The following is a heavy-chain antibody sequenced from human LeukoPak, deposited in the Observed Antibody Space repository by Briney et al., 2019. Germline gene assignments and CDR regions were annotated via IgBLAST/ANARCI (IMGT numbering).Heavy chain of an antibody. CDR1: GFTFSSYA. CDR3: ARAPGEYSYGANDAFDI. J-gene: IGHJ3*02. V-gene: IGHV3-30*04. Sequence: PGRSLRLSCAASGFTFSSYAMHWVRQAPGKGLEWVAVISYDGSNKYYADSVKGRFTISRDNSKNTLYLQMNSLRAEDTAVYYCARAPGEYSYGANDAFDIWGRGTMVTVSS. CDR2: ISYDGSNK. D-gene: IGHD5-18*01.